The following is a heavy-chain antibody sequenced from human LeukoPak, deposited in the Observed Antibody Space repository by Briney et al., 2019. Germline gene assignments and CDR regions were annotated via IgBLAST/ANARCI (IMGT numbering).Heavy chain of an antibody. CDR3: ASSYYDFWSGYYANWFDP. V-gene: IGHV4-39*01. D-gene: IGHD3-3*01. J-gene: IGHJ5*02. CDR1: GGSISSSSYY. Sequence: SETLSLTCTVSGGSISSSSYYSGWIRQPPGKGLEWIGSIYYSGSTYYNPSLKSRVTISVDTSKNQFSLKLSSVTAADTAVYYCASSYYDFWSGYYANWFDPWGQGTLVTVSS. CDR2: IYYSGST.